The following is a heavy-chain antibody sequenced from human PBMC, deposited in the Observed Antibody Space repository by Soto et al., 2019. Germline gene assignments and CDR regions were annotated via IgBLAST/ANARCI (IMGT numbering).Heavy chain of an antibody. V-gene: IGHV5-10-1*01. CDR1: GYSFTSYW. CDR3: ARHTGLGPIPLDY. CDR2: XDXXDXXX. J-gene: IGHJ4*02. Sequence: PGESLKISCKGSGYSFTSYWIIWVRQMPGKGLEXMGXXDXXDXXXXXSXXXQGHVTISADKSISTAYLQWSGLKASETAVYYCARHTGLGPIPLDYWGQGTPVTVSS.